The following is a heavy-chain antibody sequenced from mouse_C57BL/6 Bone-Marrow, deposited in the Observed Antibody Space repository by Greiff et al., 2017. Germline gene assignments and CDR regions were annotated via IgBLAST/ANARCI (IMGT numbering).Heavy chain of an antibody. CDR1: GFTFSSYT. J-gene: IGHJ1*03. D-gene: IGHD6-1*01. V-gene: IGHV5-9*01. CDR2: LSGGGGNT. Sequence: EVQVVESGGGLVKPGGSLKLSCAASGFTFSSYTMSWVRQTPEKRLEWVATLSGGGGNTYYPDSVKGRFTISRDNAKNTLYLHMSSLRSEDTALYYCARRGAAGYFDVWGTGTTVTVSS. CDR3: ARRGAAGYFDV.